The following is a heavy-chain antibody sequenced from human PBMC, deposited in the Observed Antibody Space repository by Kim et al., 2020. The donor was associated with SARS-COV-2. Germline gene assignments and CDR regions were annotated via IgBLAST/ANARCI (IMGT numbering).Heavy chain of an antibody. V-gene: IGHV1-18*04. CDR3: ARDPADIVVVPAVNGPFDY. CDR2: ISAYNGNT. J-gene: IGHJ4*02. Sequence: ASVKVSCKASGYTFTSYGISWVRQAPGQGLEWMGWISAYNGNTNYAQKLQGRVTMTTDTSTSTAYMELRSLRSDDTAVYYCARDPADIVVVPAVNGPFDYWGQGTLVTVSS. CDR1: GYTFTSYG. D-gene: IGHD2-2*01.